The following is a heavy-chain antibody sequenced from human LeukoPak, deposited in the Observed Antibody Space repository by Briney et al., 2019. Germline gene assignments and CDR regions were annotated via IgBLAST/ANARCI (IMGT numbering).Heavy chain of an antibody. CDR2: IYTSGST. D-gene: IGHD2-2*02. CDR3: ARLDCSSTSCYN. V-gene: IGHV4-4*07. J-gene: IGHJ4*02. Sequence: SETLSLTCTVSGGSISSYYWSWIWQPAGKGLEWIGRIYTSGSTNYNPSLKSRVTMSVVTSKNQFSLKLSSVTAADTAVYYCARLDCSSTSCYNWGQGTLVTVSS. CDR1: GGSISSYY.